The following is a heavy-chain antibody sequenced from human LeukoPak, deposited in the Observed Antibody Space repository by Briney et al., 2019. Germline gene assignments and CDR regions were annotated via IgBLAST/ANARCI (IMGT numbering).Heavy chain of an antibody. D-gene: IGHD1-14*01. V-gene: IGHV3-21*01. J-gene: IGHJ6*03. CDR2: ISSRSKYI. Sequence: GGSLRLSCAASGFTFSSYSMNWVRQAPGKGLEWLSSISSRSKYIYYADSVKGRFTMSRDNAKNSLYLQMNSLRAEDTAVYYCASDHQSAPQFRGYMDVWGKGTSVTVSS. CDR3: ASDHQSAPQFRGYMDV. CDR1: GFTFSSYS.